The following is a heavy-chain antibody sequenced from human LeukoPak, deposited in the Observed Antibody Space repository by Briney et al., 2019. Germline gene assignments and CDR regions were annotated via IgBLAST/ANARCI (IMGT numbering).Heavy chain of an antibody. Sequence: PSETLSLTCTVSGGSISSYYWSWIRQPPGKGLEWIGYIYYSGSTNYNPSLKSRVTVSVDTSMNQFSLELTSMTASDTAVYYCARQEAVTATYFFGMDVWGQGTTVIVSS. CDR1: GGSISSYY. CDR2: IYYSGST. J-gene: IGHJ6*02. D-gene: IGHD2-21*02. V-gene: IGHV4-59*08. CDR3: ARQEAVTATYFFGMDV.